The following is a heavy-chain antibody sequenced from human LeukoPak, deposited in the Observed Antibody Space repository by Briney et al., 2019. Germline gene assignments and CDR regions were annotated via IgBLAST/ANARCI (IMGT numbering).Heavy chain of an antibody. D-gene: IGHD6-13*01. Sequence: PSETLSLTCTVSGVSISSYYWSWIRQPPGKGLEWIGYIYYSGSTNYNPSLKSRVTISLDTSKNQFSLKLSSVTAADTAVYYCSRHDGSSWYYAFDVWGKGTMVTVSS. CDR2: IYYSGST. CDR1: GVSISSYY. CDR3: SRHDGSSWYYAFDV. J-gene: IGHJ3*01. V-gene: IGHV4-59*08.